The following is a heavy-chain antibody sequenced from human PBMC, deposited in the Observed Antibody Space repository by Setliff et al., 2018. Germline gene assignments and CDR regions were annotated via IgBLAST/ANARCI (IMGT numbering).Heavy chain of an antibody. J-gene: IGHJ4*02. V-gene: IGHV4-39*07. CDR3: ARRETCYNFWSGYYAY. Sequence: SLTCTVSGGSISSSSYYWGWIRQPPGKGLEWIGSIYYSGSTYYNPSLKSRVTISVDTSKNQFSLKLSSVTAADTAVYYCARRETCYNFWSGYYAYWGQGTLVTVSS. CDR1: GGSISSSSYY. D-gene: IGHD3-3*01. CDR2: IYYSGST.